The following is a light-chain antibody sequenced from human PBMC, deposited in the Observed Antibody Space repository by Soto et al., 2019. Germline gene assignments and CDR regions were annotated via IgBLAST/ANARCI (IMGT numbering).Light chain of an antibody. Sequence: DIQMTQSPSTLSASVGDRVTITCRASQSISSWLAWYQQKPGKAPKLLISTASSLESGVPSRFSGSGSATEFTLTISSLQPDDFETYYCQEYNSHSRYTFGQGTKLEIK. CDR3: QEYNSHSRYT. V-gene: IGKV1-5*03. J-gene: IGKJ2*01. CDR1: QSISSW. CDR2: TAS.